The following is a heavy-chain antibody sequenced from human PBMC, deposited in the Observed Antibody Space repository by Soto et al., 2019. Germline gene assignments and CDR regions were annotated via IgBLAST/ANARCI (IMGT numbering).Heavy chain of an antibody. CDR1: GYTFTDYN. CDR3: ARDRRVTRGGYAY. V-gene: IGHV1-46*01. J-gene: IGHJ4*02. CDR2: INPSGGST. D-gene: IGHD4-17*01. Sequence: SVKVSCKASGYTFTDYNMHFVRQAPGQGLEWMGIINPSGGSTSYAQKFQGRVTLTRDTSTSTVYMELSSLRSQDRAVYYGARDRRVTRGGYAYWGQGTLVIVSS.